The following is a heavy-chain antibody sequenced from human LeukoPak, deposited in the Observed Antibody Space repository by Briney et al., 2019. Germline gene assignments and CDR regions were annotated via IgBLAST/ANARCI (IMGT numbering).Heavy chain of an antibody. CDR2: IYHSGST. Sequence: SETLSLTCAVSGGSISSGGYSWSWIRQPPGKGLGWIGYIYHSGSTYYNPSLKSRVTISVDRSKNQFSLKLSSVTAADTAVYYCARELYSGYDPGPYDYWGQGTLVTVSS. V-gene: IGHV4-30-2*01. J-gene: IGHJ4*02. CDR1: GGSISSGGYS. D-gene: IGHD5-12*01. CDR3: ARELYSGYDPGPYDY.